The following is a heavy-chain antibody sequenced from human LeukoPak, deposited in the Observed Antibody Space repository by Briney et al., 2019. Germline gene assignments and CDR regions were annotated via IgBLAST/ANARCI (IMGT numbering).Heavy chain of an antibody. Sequence: ASVKVSCKASGYTFTGYYMHWVRQAPGQGLEWMGRINPNSGGTNYAQKFQGRVTMTRDTSISTAYMELSRLRSDDTAVYYCARDHIYGDYGGDYWGQGTTVTVSS. CDR3: ARDHIYGDYGGDY. CDR2: INPNSGGT. V-gene: IGHV1-2*06. J-gene: IGHJ6*02. CDR1: GYTFTGYY. D-gene: IGHD4-17*01.